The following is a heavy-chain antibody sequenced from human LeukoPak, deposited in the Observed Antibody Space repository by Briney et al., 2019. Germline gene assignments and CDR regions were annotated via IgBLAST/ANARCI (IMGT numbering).Heavy chain of an antibody. CDR1: GDSISNSAYF. D-gene: IGHD2-2*01. Sequence: SETLSPTCTVSGDSISNSAYFWGWIRQPPGKGLEWIGSIYYSGSTYDNPSLKSRLTMSVDPSKNQFFLNLSSVTAADTAVYYCARDSVVVVPSLGLDPWGQGTLVTVSS. V-gene: IGHV4-39*07. CDR3: ARDSVVVVPSLGLDP. CDR2: IYYSGST. J-gene: IGHJ5*02.